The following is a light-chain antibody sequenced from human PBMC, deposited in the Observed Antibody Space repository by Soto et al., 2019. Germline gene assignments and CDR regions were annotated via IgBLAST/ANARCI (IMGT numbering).Light chain of an antibody. CDR1: QSVRNN. CDR2: GGS. V-gene: IGKV3-20*01. J-gene: IGKJ1*01. Sequence: TQSPATPSVSPGERGTLSCGASQSVRNNLAWYQQKPGHAPRLLIYGGSSRATGIPDRFSGSGSGADFTLSISRLEPEDFAVYYCQQYGSSGTFGQGTKVDIK. CDR3: QQYGSSGT.